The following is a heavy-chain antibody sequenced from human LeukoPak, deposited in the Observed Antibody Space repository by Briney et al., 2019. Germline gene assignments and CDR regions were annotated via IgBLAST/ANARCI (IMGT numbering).Heavy chain of an antibody. Sequence: GRSLRLSCAASGFTFSDYGMHWVRQAPGKGLEWVAVISYDGSNKFYADSVKGRFTISRDNSKNTVHLLMNSLRTEDTAVYYCVKDPPYYYGSGSPNDYWGQGTLVTVSS. CDR2: ISYDGSNK. J-gene: IGHJ4*02. V-gene: IGHV3-30*18. CDR3: VKDPPYYYGSGSPNDY. D-gene: IGHD3-10*01. CDR1: GFTFSDYG.